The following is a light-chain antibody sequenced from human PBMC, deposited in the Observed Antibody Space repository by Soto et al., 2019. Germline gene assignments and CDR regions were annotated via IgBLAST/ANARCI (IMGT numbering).Light chain of an antibody. V-gene: IGLV2-14*01. CDR2: DVS. CDR3: SSYTSSRTYV. J-gene: IGLJ1*01. Sequence: QSVLTQPASVSGSPGQSITISCTGTSSDVGGYNYVSWCQQHPGKAPKLMIYDVSNRPSGVSNRFSGSKSGNTASLTISGLQVEEEADYYCSSYTSSRTYVFGTGTKVTVL. CDR1: SSDVGGYNY.